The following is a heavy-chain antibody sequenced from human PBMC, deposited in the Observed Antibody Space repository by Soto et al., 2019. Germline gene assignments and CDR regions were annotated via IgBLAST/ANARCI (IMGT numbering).Heavy chain of an antibody. CDR2: IDPDNGRT. V-gene: IGHV1-46*03. J-gene: IGHJ4*02. CDR1: GYTFTNYH. CDR3: ARMCRYFDY. Sequence: QVLLEQSGAEVRRPGASVKISCQASGYTFTNYHMHWVRQAPGQGLEWMGMIDPDNGRTKFAQSLQARVTITRDTSTNSVYMELRDLKSEDTAIYFCARMCRYFDYWGQGTHVTVSS.